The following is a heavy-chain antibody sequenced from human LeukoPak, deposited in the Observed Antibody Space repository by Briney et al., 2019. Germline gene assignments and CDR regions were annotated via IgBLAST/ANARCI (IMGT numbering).Heavy chain of an antibody. CDR1: GYTFTTHG. CDR3: ARDWPTVITDY. CDR2: ISTSKGDT. J-gene: IGHJ4*02. V-gene: IGHV1-18*01. Sequence: ASVKVTCKTSGYTFTTHGSSWVRQAPGQGLEWMGWISTSKGDTNYAQKFKGRLTMPTDRSTSTAYMELRSLSSDDTAVYYCARDWPTVITDYWGQGTLVTVSS. D-gene: IGHD4-11*01.